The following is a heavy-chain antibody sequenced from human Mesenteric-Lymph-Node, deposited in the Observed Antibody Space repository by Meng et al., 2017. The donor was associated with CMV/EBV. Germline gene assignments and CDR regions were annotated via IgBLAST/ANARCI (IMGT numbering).Heavy chain of an antibody. V-gene: IGHV1-3*01. J-gene: IGHJ4*02. CDR3: ARVLIPYIAAAGTDY. CDR2: INAGNSNT. CDR1: GYTFTSYG. Sequence: SGYTFTSYGISWVRQAPGQGLEWMGWINAGNSNTKYSQKFQGRVTITRDTSASTAYMELSSLRSEDTAVYYCARVLIPYIAAAGTDYWGQGTLVTVSS. D-gene: IGHD6-13*01.